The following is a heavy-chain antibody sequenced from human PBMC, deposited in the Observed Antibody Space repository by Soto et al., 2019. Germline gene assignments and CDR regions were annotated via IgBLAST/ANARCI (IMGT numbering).Heavy chain of an antibody. J-gene: IGHJ4*02. CDR1: GYTFTGYY. CDR2: INPNSGGT. Sequence: ASVKVSCKASGYTFTGYYMHWVRQSPVQGLEWMGWINPNSGGTNYAQKFQGRVTMTRDTSISTAYMELSRLRSDDTAVYYCARDPITMIRIDYWGQATLVTVSS. D-gene: IGHD3-22*01. CDR3: ARDPITMIRIDY. V-gene: IGHV1-2*02.